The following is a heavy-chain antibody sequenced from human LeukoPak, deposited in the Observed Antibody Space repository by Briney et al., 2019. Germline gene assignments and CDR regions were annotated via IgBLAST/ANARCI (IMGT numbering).Heavy chain of an antibody. CDR2: ISYDGSNK. CDR3: AKGNYYDSSAPPDY. CDR1: GFTFSSYA. Sequence: PGGSLRLSCAASGFTFSSYAMHWVRQAPGKGLEWVAVISYDGSNKYYADSVKGRFTISRDNSKNTLYLQMNSLRAEDTAVYYCAKGNYYDSSAPPDYWGQGTLVTVSS. J-gene: IGHJ4*02. V-gene: IGHV3-30-3*01. D-gene: IGHD3-22*01.